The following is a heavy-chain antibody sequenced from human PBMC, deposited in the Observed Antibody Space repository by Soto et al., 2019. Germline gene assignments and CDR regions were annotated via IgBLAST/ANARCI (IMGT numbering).Heavy chain of an antibody. V-gene: IGHV3-33*01. D-gene: IGHD5-12*01. CDR3: ERDHSGYYFDY. J-gene: IGHJ4*01. Sequence: GGSLRLSCAASGFTFSNYGMHWVRQAPGKGLEWVAVIWYDGSKKEYADSVKGRFTISRDDSKNTQYLQMNSLRAEDTAVYYCERDHSGYYFDYWGHGTMVTVYS. CDR2: IWYDGSKK. CDR1: GFTFSNYG.